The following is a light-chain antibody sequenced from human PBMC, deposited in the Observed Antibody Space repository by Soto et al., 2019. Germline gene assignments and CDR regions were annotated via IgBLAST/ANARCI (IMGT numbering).Light chain of an antibody. J-gene: IGKJ4*01. CDR1: QSVSSSY. V-gene: IGKV3-20*01. CDR2: GAS. Sequence: EIVLTQSPGTLSLSPGERATLSCRASQSVSSSYLAWYQQKPRQAPRLLIYGASSRATGIPDRFSGSGSGTDFTLTIGRPEPEDFAAYYCQQYGSSPLTLGGGTKVDIK. CDR3: QQYGSSPLT.